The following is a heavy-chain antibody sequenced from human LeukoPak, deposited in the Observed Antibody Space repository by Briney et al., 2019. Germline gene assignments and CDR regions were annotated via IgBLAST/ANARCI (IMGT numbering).Heavy chain of an antibody. CDR3: AKDLYGTI. J-gene: IGHJ3*02. V-gene: IGHV3-30*04. D-gene: IGHD3-10*01. Sequence: GGSLRLSCAASGFTFRSYAMHWVRQAPGKGLEWVAVISYDGSNKYYADSVKGRFTISRDNSKNTLYLQMNSLRAEDTAVYYCAKDLYGTIWGQGTMVTVSS. CDR2: ISYDGSNK. CDR1: GFTFRSYA.